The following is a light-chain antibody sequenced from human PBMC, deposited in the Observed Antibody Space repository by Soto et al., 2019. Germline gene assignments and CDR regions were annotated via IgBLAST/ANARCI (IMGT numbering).Light chain of an antibody. Sequence: IQMTQSPSSLSASVGDRVTITCRASQTIPRSLNWYQQKPGKAPNXLIYTASILQTGAPSRFSGSGSGTEFTLTISSLQSEDGAVYDGQQYNNWPRTFGQGTKVDIK. CDR3: QQYNNWPRT. J-gene: IGKJ1*01. V-gene: IGKV1-39*01. CDR1: QTIPRS. CDR2: TAS.